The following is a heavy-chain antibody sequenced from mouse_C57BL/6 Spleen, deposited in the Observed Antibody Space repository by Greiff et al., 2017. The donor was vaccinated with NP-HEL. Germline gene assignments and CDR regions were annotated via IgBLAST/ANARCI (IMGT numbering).Heavy chain of an antibody. D-gene: IGHD2-2*01. J-gene: IGHJ3*01. Sequence: EVKLMESGGGLVQPGGSMKISCVASGFTFSNYWMNWVRQSPEKGLEWVAQIRLKSDNYATHYAESVKGRFTISRDDSKSSVYLQMNNLRAEDTGIYYCTGGYPLFAYWGQGTLVTVSA. CDR3: TGGYPLFAY. CDR1: GFTFSNYW. V-gene: IGHV6-3*01. CDR2: IRLKSDNYAT.